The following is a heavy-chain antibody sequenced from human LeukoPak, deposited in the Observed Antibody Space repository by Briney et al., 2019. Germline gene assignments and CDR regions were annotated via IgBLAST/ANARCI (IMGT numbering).Heavy chain of an antibody. V-gene: IGHV4-4*09. D-gene: IGHD6-6*01. CDR2: IYTSGST. Sequence: SETLSLTCTVSGGSISSYYWSWIRQPPGKGLEWIGYIYTSGSTNYNPSLKGRVTISVDTSKNQFSLKLSSVTAADTAVYYCASSEQLASFDYWGQGTLVTVSS. CDR3: ASSEQLASFDY. CDR1: GGSISSYY. J-gene: IGHJ4*02.